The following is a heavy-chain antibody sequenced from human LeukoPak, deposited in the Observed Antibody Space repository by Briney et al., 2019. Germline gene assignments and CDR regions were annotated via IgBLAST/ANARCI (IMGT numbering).Heavy chain of an antibody. Sequence: GRSLRLSCAASGFILSDYNMHWVSQAPGKGLEWVAVISYDGSNKYYADSVKGRFTISRDNSKNTLYLQMNSLRAEDTAVYYCARDQTGFCSGSSCLGSTFDYWGQGTLVTVSS. D-gene: IGHD2-15*01. V-gene: IGHV3-30*04. J-gene: IGHJ4*02. CDR2: ISYDGSNK. CDR3: ARDQTGFCSGSSCLGSTFDY. CDR1: GFILSDYN.